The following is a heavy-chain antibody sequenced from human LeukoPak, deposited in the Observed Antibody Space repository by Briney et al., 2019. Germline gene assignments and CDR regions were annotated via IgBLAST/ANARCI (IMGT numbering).Heavy chain of an antibody. V-gene: IGHV3-74*01. CDR2: INSDETTT. Sequence: GGSLRLSCAGSGFTFSSYWMHWVRQAPGKGLLWVSRINSDETTTGYADSVKGRFTISRDNAKNTLYLQMNSLRAEDTAVYYCAGESYISGLDPWGQGTLVTVSS. CDR3: AGESYISGLDP. J-gene: IGHJ5*02. CDR1: GFTFSSYW. D-gene: IGHD6-19*01.